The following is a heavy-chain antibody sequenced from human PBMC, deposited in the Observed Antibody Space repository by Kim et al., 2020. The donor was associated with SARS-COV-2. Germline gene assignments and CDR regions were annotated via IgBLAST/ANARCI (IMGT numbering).Heavy chain of an antibody. J-gene: IGHJ4*01. CDR1: GYSISSGYY. D-gene: IGHD2-21*02. V-gene: IGHV4-38-2*02. Sequence: SETLSLTCTVSGYSISSGYYWGWIRQPPGKGLEWIGSIYHSGSTYYNPSLKSRVTISVDTSKNQFSLKLSSVTAADTAVYYCARDWVGCGGDCYFFDYWG. CDR2: IYHSGST. CDR3: ARDWVGCGGDCYFFDY.